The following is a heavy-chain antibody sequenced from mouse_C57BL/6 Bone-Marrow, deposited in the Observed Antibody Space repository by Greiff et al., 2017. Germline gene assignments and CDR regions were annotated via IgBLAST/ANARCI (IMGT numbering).Heavy chain of an antibody. D-gene: IGHD4-1*01. V-gene: IGHV1-26*01. J-gene: IGHJ3*01. CDR2: INPNNGGT. CDR1: GYTFTDYY. CDR3: AREGELGRFAY. Sequence: EVKLQQSGPELVKPGASVKISCKASGYTFTDYYMNWVKQSHGKSLEWIGDINPNNGGTSYNQKFKGKATLTVDKSSSTAYMELRSLTSEDSAVYYCAREGELGRFAYWGQGTLVTVSA.